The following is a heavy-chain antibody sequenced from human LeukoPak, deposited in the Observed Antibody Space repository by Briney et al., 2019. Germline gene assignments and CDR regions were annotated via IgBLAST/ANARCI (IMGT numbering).Heavy chain of an antibody. D-gene: IGHD3-3*01. Sequence: GGSLRLSCAASGFTFSNAWMSWVRQAPGKGLEWVGHIKSKTDGGTTDYAAPVKGRFTISRDDSKNTLYLQMNSLKTEDTAVYYCTTGAHYDFWSGYYNLYYFDYWGQGTLVTVSS. V-gene: IGHV3-15*01. J-gene: IGHJ4*02. CDR2: IKSKTDGGTT. CDR3: TTGAHYDFWSGYYNLYYFDY. CDR1: GFTFSNAW.